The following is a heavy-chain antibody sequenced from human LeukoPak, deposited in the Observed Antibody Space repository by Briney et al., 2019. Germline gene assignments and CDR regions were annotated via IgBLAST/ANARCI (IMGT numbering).Heavy chain of an antibody. Sequence: ASVKVSCKASGYTFTSYDINWVRQATGQGLEWMGWMNPNSGNTGYAQKFQGRVTMTRNTSISTAYMELSSLRSEDTAVYYCARDPYSSSWYTYYYYGMGVWGQGTTVTVSS. D-gene: IGHD6-13*01. CDR3: ARDPYSSSWYTYYYYGMGV. CDR1: GYTFTSYD. V-gene: IGHV1-8*01. CDR2: MNPNSGNT. J-gene: IGHJ6*02.